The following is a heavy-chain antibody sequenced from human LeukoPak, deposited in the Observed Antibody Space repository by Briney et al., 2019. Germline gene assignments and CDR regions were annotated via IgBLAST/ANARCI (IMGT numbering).Heavy chain of an antibody. CDR2: ISSSSSYI. D-gene: IGHD6-19*01. Sequence: ETLSLTCAVYGGSFSGCYWSWVRQAPGKGLEWVSSISSSSSYIYYADSVKGRFTISRDNAKNSLYLQMNSLRAEDTAVYYCARDFGGIAVADNFDYWGQGTLVTVSS. J-gene: IGHJ4*02. CDR3: ARDFGGIAVADNFDY. V-gene: IGHV3-21*01. CDR1: GGSFSGCY.